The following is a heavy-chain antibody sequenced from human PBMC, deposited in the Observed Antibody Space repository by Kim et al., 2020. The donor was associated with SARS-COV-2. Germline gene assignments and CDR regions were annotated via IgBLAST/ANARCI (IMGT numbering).Heavy chain of an antibody. J-gene: IGHJ4*02. CDR3: ARTPYDSSDTRPFDY. Sequence: SETLSLTCTVSGGSISSYYWSWIRQPPGKGLEWIGYIYYSGSTNYNPSLKSRVTISVDTSKNQFSLKLSSVTAADTAVNYCARTPYDSSDTRPFDYWGQGTLVTVSS. CDR1: GGSISSYY. V-gene: IGHV4-59*01. CDR2: IYYSGST. D-gene: IGHD3-22*01.